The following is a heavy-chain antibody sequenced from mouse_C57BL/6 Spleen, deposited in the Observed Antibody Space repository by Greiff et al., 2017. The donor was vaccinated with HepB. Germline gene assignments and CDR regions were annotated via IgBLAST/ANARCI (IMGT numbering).Heavy chain of an antibody. CDR2: INPSNGGT. J-gene: IGHJ4*01. Sequence: QVQLQQPGTELVKPGASVKLSCKASGYTFTSYWMHWVKQRPGQGLEWIGNINPSNGGTNYNEKFKSKATLTVDNTSSTAYMQLSSLTSEDSAVYYCARSGMSSRAMDYWGQGTSVTVSS. CDR3: ARSGMSSRAMDY. CDR1: GYTFTSYW. D-gene: IGHD1-1*01. V-gene: IGHV1-53*01.